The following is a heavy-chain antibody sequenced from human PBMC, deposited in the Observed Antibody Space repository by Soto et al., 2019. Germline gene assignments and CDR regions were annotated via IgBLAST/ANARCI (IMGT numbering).Heavy chain of an antibody. CDR1: GGSISSYY. CDR2: IYYSGST. V-gene: IGHV4-59*08. D-gene: IGHD4-4*01. Sequence: QVQLQESGPGLLKPSETLSLTCTVSGGSISSYYWSWIRQPPGKGLEWIGYIYYSGSTNYNPSLKSRVTISVDTSKNQFSLKLSSVTAADTAVYYCARHSTVTTQYYYYYYYMDVWGKGTTVTVSS. J-gene: IGHJ6*03. CDR3: ARHSTVTTQYYYYYYYMDV.